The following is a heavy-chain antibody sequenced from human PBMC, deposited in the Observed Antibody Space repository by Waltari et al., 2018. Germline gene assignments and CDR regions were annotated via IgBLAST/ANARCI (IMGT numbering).Heavy chain of an antibody. D-gene: IGHD5-18*01. V-gene: IGHV4-34*01. CDR3: ARGFRRWTAMVPFFDY. CDR1: GGSFSGYY. J-gene: IGHJ4*02. Sequence: QVQLQQWGAGLLKPSETLSLTCAVYGGSFSGYYWSWIRQPPGTGLEWIGEINHSGSTTYNPSLNSRVTISVDTSKNQFSLKLSSVTAADTAVYYCARGFRRWTAMVPFFDYWGQGTLVTVSS. CDR2: INHSGST.